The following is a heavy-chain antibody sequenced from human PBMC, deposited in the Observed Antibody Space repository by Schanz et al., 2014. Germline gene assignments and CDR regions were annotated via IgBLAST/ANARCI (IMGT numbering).Heavy chain of an antibody. Sequence: QVQLQESGPGVVKPSETLSLTCTVSGGSISSDYWGWIRQPPGKGLEWIGYIYYSGSTNYNPSLRGRLPISVTTPKNTFPRNRSSVPAADTAVYYCARQILIGAFDIWGQGTMVTVSS. D-gene: IGHD3-9*01. V-gene: IGHV4-59*08. J-gene: IGHJ3*02. CDR2: IYYSGST. CDR3: ARQILIGAFDI. CDR1: GGSISSDY.